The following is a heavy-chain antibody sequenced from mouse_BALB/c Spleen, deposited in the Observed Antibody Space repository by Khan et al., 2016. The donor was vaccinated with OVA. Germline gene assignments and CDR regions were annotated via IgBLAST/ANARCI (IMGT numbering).Heavy chain of an antibody. D-gene: IGHD1-1*01. Sequence: QVQLQQSGAELANPGASVKMSCKASGYTFTSYWMHWVKQRPGQGLEWIGYINPSSGYTEYNQNFRDKATLTADKSSSTANMQLSSLTYEDSAVYYGARGRSDYWGQGTTLTVSS. CDR1: GYTFTSYW. V-gene: IGHV1-7*01. J-gene: IGHJ2*01. CDR3: ARGRSDY. CDR2: INPSSGYT.